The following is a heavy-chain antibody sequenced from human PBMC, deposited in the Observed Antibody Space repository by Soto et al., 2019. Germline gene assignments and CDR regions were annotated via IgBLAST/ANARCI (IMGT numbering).Heavy chain of an antibody. Sequence: EVYLVESGGGLVQPGGSLRLSCLVSGFTFSDYDMHWVRQEAGKALEWVGAIGTTGDTYSPDSMEGRFTISRENVKNSLYLHISSLRAGDTAVYFCARARRGWYAAMDFWGRGTLVTVS. CDR3: ARARRGWYAAMDF. J-gene: IGHJ4*02. D-gene: IGHD6-19*01. CDR2: IGTTGDT. CDR1: GFTFSDYD. V-gene: IGHV3-13*01.